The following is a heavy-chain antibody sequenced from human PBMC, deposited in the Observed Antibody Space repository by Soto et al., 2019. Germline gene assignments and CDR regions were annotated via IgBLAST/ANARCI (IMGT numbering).Heavy chain of an antibody. CDR1: GGSVSSGSYY. D-gene: IGHD3-22*01. CDR3: ARVVYDSSGYYYPFFDY. V-gene: IGHV4-61*01. J-gene: IGHJ4*02. Sequence: PSETLSLTCTVSGGSVSSGSYYWSWIRQPPGKGLEWIGYIYYSGSTNYNPSLKSRVTISVDTSKNQFSLKLGSVTAADTAVYYCARVVYDSSGYYYPFFDYWGQGTLVPVSS. CDR2: IYYSGST.